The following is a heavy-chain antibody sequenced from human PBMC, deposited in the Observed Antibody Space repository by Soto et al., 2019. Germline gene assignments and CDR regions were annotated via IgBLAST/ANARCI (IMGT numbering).Heavy chain of an antibody. J-gene: IGHJ4*02. CDR1: GFTFSGHA. CDR2: ISFDGSRT. D-gene: IGHD3-22*01. Sequence: GGSLRLSCAASGFTFSGHAMHWVRQAPGKGLDWVSIISFDGSRTYYADSVKGRFTISRDNSKNTLYLQMNSLRAEDTAVFYCARDGRGYGSSGDYYGAYFFDYWGQGT. V-gene: IGHV3-30*03. CDR3: ARDGRGYGSSGDYYGAYFFDY.